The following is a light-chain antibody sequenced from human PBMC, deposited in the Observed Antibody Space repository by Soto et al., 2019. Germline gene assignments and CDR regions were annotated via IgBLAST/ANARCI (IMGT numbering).Light chain of an antibody. CDR3: AAWDYSLNGVV. J-gene: IGLJ2*01. CDR1: SSNIGSNT. CDR2: SNN. Sequence: QSVLTQPPSASGTPGQRVTISCSGSSSNIGSNTVHWYHQLPGTAPKLLIYSNNQRPSGVPARFSGSKSGTSASLAISGLQSEDEADYYCAAWDYSLNGVVFGGGTKLTVL. V-gene: IGLV1-44*01.